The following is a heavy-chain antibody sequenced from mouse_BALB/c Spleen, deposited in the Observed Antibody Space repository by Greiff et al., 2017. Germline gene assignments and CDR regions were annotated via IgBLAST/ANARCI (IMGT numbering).Heavy chain of an antibody. D-gene: IGHD2-4*01. Sequence: VKLKESGPGLVQPSQSLSITCTVSGFSLTSYGVHWVRQSPGKGLEWLGVIWSGGSTDYNAAFISRLSISKDNSKSQVFFKMNSLQADDTAIYYCARNADYAPFDYWGQGTTLTVSS. CDR1: GFSLTSYG. J-gene: IGHJ2*01. CDR2: IWSGGST. CDR3: ARNADYAPFDY. V-gene: IGHV2-4-1*01.